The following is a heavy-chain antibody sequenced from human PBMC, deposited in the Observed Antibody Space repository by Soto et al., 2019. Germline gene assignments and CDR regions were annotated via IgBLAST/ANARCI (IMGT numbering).Heavy chain of an antibody. J-gene: IGHJ2*01. CDR3: AMALRFLHWYFEL. CDR2: IYYSGST. V-gene: IGHV4-30-4*01. Sequence: QVQLQESGPGLVKPSQTLSLTCNVSGGSISSGDYYWSWIRQPPGKGLEWIGYIYYSGSTYYNPSLKSRFTMSIDTSKNQFSLKLSSVTAADTAVYYCAMALRFLHWYFELWGRGTLVTVSS. CDR1: GGSISSGDYY. D-gene: IGHD3-3*01.